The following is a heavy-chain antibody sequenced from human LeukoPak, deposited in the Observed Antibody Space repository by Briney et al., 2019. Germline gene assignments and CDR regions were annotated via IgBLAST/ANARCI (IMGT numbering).Heavy chain of an antibody. CDR2: ISSSSSYI. CDR3: ARARHDILAGYWSDY. CDR1: GFTFSSYS. J-gene: IGHJ4*02. D-gene: IGHD3-9*01. V-gene: IGHV3-21*01. Sequence: GGSLRLSCAASGFTFSSYSMNWVRQAPGKGLEWVSSISSSSSYIYYADSVKGRFTISRDNAKSSLYLQMNSLRAEDTAVYYCARARHDILAGYWSDYWGQGTLVTVSS.